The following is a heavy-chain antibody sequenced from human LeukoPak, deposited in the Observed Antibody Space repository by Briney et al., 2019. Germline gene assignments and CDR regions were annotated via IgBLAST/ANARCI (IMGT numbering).Heavy chain of an antibody. CDR1: GGTFSSYA. CDR2: IIPILGIA. CDR3: AASITMVRGVLDP. D-gene: IGHD3-10*01. J-gene: IGHJ5*02. Sequence: SVKVSCKASGGTFSSYAISWVRQAPGHGLEWMGRIIPILGIANYAQKFQGRVTITADKSTSTAYMELSSLRSEDTAVYYCAASITMVRGVLDPWGQGTLVTVSS. V-gene: IGHV1-69*04.